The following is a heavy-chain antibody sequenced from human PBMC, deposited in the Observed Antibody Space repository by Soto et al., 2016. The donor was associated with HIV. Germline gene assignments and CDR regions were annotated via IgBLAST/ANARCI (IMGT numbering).Heavy chain of an antibody. CDR1: AYTFTGYY. D-gene: IGHD3-10*01. Sequence: QVQLVQSGAEVKKPGASVKVSCKASAYTFTGYYMHWVRQAPGQGLEWMGWINPDSGVTNYAQNFQGRITMTRDTSISTAYMELSRLRSDDTAIYYCARDYYGSGVITRWYLDLWGRGTLVTVSS. CDR3: ARDYYGSGVITRWYLDL. CDR2: INPDSGVT. J-gene: IGHJ2*01. V-gene: IGHV1-2*02.